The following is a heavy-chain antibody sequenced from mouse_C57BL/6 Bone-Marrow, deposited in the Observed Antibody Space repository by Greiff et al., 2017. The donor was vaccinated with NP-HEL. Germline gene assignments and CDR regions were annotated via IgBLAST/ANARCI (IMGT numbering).Heavy chain of an antibody. Sequence: DVHLVESGGGLVQPGGSLKLSCAASGFTFSDYGMAWVRQAPRKGPEWVAFISNLAYSIYYADTVTGRFTISRENAKNTLYLEMSSLRSEDTAMYYCARQDYYGSMYFDYWGQGTTLTVSS. D-gene: IGHD1-1*01. CDR1: GFTFSDYG. J-gene: IGHJ2*01. V-gene: IGHV5-15*01. CDR3: ARQDYYGSMYFDY. CDR2: ISNLAYSI.